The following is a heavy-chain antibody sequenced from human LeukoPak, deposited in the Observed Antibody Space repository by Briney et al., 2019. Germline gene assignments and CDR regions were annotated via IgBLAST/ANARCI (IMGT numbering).Heavy chain of an antibody. D-gene: IGHD5-18*01. Sequence: EASVKVSCKASGCTFTGYYMHWVRQAPGQGLEWMGWINPNSGGTNYAQKFQGRVTMTRDTSISTAYMELSRLRSDDTAVYYCARKYSYGYIPFDYWGQGTLVTVSS. J-gene: IGHJ4*02. CDR1: GCTFTGYY. V-gene: IGHV1-2*02. CDR3: ARKYSYGYIPFDY. CDR2: INPNSGGT.